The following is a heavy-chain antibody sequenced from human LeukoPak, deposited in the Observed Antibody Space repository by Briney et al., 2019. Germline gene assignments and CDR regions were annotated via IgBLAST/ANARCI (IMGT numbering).Heavy chain of an antibody. CDR2: IYYSGST. CDR1: GGSISSSSYY. Sequence: NSSETLSLTCTVSGGSISSSSYYWGWIRQPPGKGLEWIGSIYYSGSTNYNPSLKSRVTISIDTSKNQFSLKLSSVTAADTAVYYCARRHTSGWLIFDYWGQGTLVTISS. J-gene: IGHJ4*02. CDR3: ARRHTSGWLIFDY. V-gene: IGHV4-39*07. D-gene: IGHD6-19*01.